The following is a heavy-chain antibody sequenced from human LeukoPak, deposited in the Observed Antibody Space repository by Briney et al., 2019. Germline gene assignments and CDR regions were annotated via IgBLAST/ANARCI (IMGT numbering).Heavy chain of an antibody. V-gene: IGHV3-30*03. J-gene: IGHJ6*02. Sequence: GGSLRLSCAASGFSFSSYGMHWVRQAPGKGPEWVAVISDDGSNKYHADSVKGRFTISRDNSKNTLYLQMNSLRAEDTAVYYCARDRTTYYDFWSGYYTHRRYYYYGMDVWGQGTTVTVSS. CDR3: ARDRTTYYDFWSGYYTHRRYYYYGMDV. CDR2: ISDDGSNK. D-gene: IGHD3-3*01. CDR1: GFSFSSYG.